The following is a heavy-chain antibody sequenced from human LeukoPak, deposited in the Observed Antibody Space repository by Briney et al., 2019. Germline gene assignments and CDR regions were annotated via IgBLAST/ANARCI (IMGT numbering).Heavy chain of an antibody. CDR3: ARGDSRGYYYTSGFDP. D-gene: IGHD3-22*01. V-gene: IGHV3-21*01. J-gene: IGHJ5*02. CDR2: ITSSSSYA. Sequence: GGSLRLSCAASGFTFSSYEMNWVRQAPGKRLEWVSSITSSSSYAFYADSVKGRFTISRDNAKSSLYLQMNSLRAEDTAVYYCARGDSRGYYYTSGFDPWGQGTLVTVSS. CDR1: GFTFSSYE.